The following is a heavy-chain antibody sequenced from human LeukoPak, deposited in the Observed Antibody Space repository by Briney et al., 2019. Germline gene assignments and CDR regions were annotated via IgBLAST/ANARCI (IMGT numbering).Heavy chain of an antibody. Sequence: SETLSLTCTVSGGSISSSSYYWGWIRQPPGKGLEWIGSMYHSGSTYYNPSLKSRVTISVDTSKNQFSLKLSSVTAADTAVYYCARHSGYDYVLGYWGQGTLVTVAS. CDR1: GGSISSSSYY. D-gene: IGHD5-12*01. CDR3: ARHSGYDYVLGY. V-gene: IGHV4-39*01. CDR2: MYHSGST. J-gene: IGHJ4*02.